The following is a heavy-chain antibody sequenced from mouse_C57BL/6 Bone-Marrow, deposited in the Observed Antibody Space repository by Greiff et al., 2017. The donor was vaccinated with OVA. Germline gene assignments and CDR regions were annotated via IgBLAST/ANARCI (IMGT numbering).Heavy chain of an antibody. CDR3: ARQGGYGSSSWYFDV. CDR1: GFTFSDYY. CDR2: ISNGGGST. Sequence: EVKLEESGGGLVQPGGSLKLSCAASGFTFSDYYMYWVRQTPEKRLEWVAYISNGGGSTYYPDTVKGRFTISRDNAKNTLYLQMSRLKSEDTAMYYCARQGGYGSSSWYFDVWGTGTTVTVSS. D-gene: IGHD1-1*01. V-gene: IGHV5-12*01. J-gene: IGHJ1*03.